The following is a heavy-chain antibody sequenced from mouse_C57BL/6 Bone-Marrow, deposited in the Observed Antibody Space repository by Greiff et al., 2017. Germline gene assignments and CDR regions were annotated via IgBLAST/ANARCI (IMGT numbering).Heavy chain of an antibody. J-gene: IGHJ3*01. V-gene: IGHV1-81*01. Sequence: QVQLQQSGAELARPGASVKLSCKASGYTFTSSGISWVKQRTGQGLEWIGEIYPRSGNTYYNEKFKGKATLTADKSSSTAYMELRSLTSEDSAVYFCARDTPAWFAYWGQGTLVTVSA. CDR2: IYPRSGNT. CDR1: GYTFTSSG. CDR3: ARDTPAWFAY. D-gene: IGHD5-1-1*01.